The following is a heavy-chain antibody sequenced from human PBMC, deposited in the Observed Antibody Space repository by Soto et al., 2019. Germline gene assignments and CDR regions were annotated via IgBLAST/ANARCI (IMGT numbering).Heavy chain of an antibody. CDR1: GFTFSSHA. V-gene: IGHV3-23*01. CDR3: AKMGDSSASDFFDY. CDR2: ISGSGDRT. D-gene: IGHD3-22*01. Sequence: EVQLLASGGGLVQPGGSLRLSCAASGFTFSSHAMSWVRQAPGKGLEWVLSISGSGDRTKYADSVKGRFTISRDNSKNTVYLQTNSLIVEDTAVYYCAKMGDSSASDFFDYWGQGTLVIVSS. J-gene: IGHJ4*02.